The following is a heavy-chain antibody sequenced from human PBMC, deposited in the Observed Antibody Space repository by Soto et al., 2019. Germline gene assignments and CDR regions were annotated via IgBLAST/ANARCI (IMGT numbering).Heavy chain of an antibody. Sequence: SETLSLTCAVYGGSFSGYYWSWIRQPPGKGLEWIGAINHSGSTNYNPSLKNRVTISVDTSKNQFSLKLSSVTAADTAVYYCARGPPWILWNPRVGWFDPWGQGTLVTVSS. CDR1: GGSFSGYY. CDR2: INHSGST. D-gene: IGHD1-1*01. CDR3: ARGPPWILWNPRVGWFDP. J-gene: IGHJ5*02. V-gene: IGHV4-34*01.